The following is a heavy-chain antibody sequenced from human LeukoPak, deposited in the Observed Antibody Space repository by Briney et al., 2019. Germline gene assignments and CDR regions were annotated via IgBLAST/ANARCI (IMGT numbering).Heavy chain of an antibody. CDR1: GGSISSSSYY. D-gene: IGHD3-22*01. CDR3: ASPTPPDYYDSSGYYYV. Sequence: SETLSLTCTVSGGSISSSSYYWGWIRQPPGKGLEWIGSIYYSGSTYYNPSLKSRVTISVDTSKNQFSLKLSSVTAADTAVYYCASPTPPDYYDSSGYYYVWGQGTLVTVSS. J-gene: IGHJ4*02. V-gene: IGHV4-39*07. CDR2: IYYSGST.